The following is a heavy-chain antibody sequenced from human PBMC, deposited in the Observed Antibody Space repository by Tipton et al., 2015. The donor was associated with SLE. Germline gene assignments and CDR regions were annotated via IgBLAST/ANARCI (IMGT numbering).Heavy chain of an antibody. CDR3: AKDLRGYSYNYAAFDI. J-gene: IGHJ3*02. CDR1: GFTFSSYA. CDR2: ISGSGGST. Sequence: SLRLSCAASGFTFSSYAMSWVRQAPGKGLEWVSGISGSGGSTYYADSVKGRFTISRDNSKNTLYLQMNSLRAEDTAVYYCAKDLRGYSYNYAAFDIWGQGTMVTVSS. V-gene: IGHV3-23*01. D-gene: IGHD5-18*01.